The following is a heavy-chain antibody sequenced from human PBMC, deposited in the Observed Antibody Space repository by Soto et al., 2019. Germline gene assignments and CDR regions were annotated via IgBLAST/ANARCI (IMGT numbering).Heavy chain of an antibody. CDR2: IYYSGST. D-gene: IGHD5-12*01. J-gene: IGHJ4*02. CDR1: GGSISSYY. V-gene: IGHV4-59*08. CDR3: ARRIDGGYDPWFDY. Sequence: QVQLQESGPGLVKPSETLSLTCTVSGGSISSYYWSWIRQPPGKGLEWIGYIYYSGSTNYNPSLKSRVTISVDTSKNQFSLKLSSVTAADTAVYYWARRIDGGYDPWFDYWGQGTLVTVSS.